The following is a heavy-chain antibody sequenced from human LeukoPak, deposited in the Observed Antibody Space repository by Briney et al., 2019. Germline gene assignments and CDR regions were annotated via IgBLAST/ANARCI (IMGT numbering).Heavy chain of an antibody. CDR1: GGSISSSGFY. V-gene: IGHV4-39*01. CDR2: IYYTGST. Sequence: SGTLSLTCAVSGGSISSSGFYWGWVRQPPGKGLEWIGSIYYTGSTYYNPSLRSRVTISVDTSKNQFSLRLTSVTAADTAVYYCARHLRIASFGVIIINAFDIWGQGTMVTVSS. J-gene: IGHJ3*02. D-gene: IGHD3-3*01. CDR3: ARHLRIASFGVIIINAFDI.